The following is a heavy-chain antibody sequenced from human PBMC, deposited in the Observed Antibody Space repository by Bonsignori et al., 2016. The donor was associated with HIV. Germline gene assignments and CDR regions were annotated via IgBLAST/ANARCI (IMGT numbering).Heavy chain of an antibody. V-gene: IGHV4-34*01. CDR2: INHSGST. D-gene: IGHD3-10*01. CDR3: AAGGIGVTMVRGARQHPYNWFDP. J-gene: IGHJ5*02. Sequence: WIRQPPGKGLEWIGEINHSGSTNYNPSLKSRVTISVDTSKNQFSLKLSSVTAADTAVYYCAAGGIGVTMVRGARQHPYNWFDPWGQGTLVTVSS.